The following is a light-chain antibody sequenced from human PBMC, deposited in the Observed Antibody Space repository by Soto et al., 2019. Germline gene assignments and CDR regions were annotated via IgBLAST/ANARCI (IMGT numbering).Light chain of an antibody. CDR2: DAS. Sequence: EIVLTQSPATLSLSPVERATLSCRASQSVRSYLAWYQQKPGQAPRLLIYDASNRATGIPARFSGSGSGTDFTLTITSLEPEDFAVYYCHQRDFWPRTFGQGTKVDIK. J-gene: IGKJ1*01. CDR3: HQRDFWPRT. V-gene: IGKV3-11*01. CDR1: QSVRSY.